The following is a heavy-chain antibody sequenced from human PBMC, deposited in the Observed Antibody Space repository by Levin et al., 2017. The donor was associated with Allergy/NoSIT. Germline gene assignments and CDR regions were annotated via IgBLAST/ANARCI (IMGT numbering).Heavy chain of an antibody. CDR1: GASIGTGDYY. CDR2: ISPGGNT. V-gene: IGHV4-30-4*01. D-gene: IGHD4-17*01. Sequence: SETLSLTCTVSGASIGTGDYYWSWIRQSPGRGLEWIGYISPGGNTYDNPSLKSRLTMSIDTSKNHFSVNLTSVTAADTAVYYCARISGDSHDYWGRGTLVTVSS. CDR3: ARISGDSHDY. J-gene: IGHJ4*02.